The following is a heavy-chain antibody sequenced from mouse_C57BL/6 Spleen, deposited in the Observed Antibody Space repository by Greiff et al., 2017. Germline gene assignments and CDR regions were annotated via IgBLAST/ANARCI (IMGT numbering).Heavy chain of an antibody. CDR2: INPNYGTT. V-gene: IGHV1-39*01. J-gene: IGHJ4*01. CDR1: GYSFTDYN. CDR3: ARRIHYYGSPYAMDY. D-gene: IGHD1-1*01. Sequence: EVKLVESGPELVKPGASVKISCKASGYSFTDYNMNWVKQSNGKSLEWIGVINPNYGTTSYNQKFKGKATLTVDQSSSTAYMQLNSLTSEDSAVYYCARRIHYYGSPYAMDYWGQGTSVTVSS.